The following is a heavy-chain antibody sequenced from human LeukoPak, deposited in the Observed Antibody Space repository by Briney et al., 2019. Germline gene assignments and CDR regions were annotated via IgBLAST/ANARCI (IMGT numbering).Heavy chain of an antibody. J-gene: IGHJ4*02. CDR1: GVSFSGYY. Sequence: SETLSLTCAVYGVSFSGYYWSWIRQPPGKGLEWIGEINHSGSTNYNPSLKSRVTISIDTSKNQFSLKLSSVTAADTAVYYCARGSNVIAAADAHIYYFDYWGQGTLVTVSS. CDR2: INHSGST. V-gene: IGHV4-34*01. D-gene: IGHD6-13*01. CDR3: ARGSNVIAAADAHIYYFDY.